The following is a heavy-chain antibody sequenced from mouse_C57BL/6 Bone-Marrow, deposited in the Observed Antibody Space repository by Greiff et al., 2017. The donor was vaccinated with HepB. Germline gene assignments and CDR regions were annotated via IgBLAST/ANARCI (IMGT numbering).Heavy chain of an antibody. CDR3: ARDPNWDPYAMDY. Sequence: EVNLVESGGGLVQSGRSLRLSCATSGFTFSDFYMEWVRQAPGKGLEWIAASRNKANDYTTEYSASVKGRFIVSRDTSQSILYLQMNALRAEDTAIYYCARDPNWDPYAMDYWGQGTSVTVSS. D-gene: IGHD4-1*01. CDR2: SRNKANDYTT. V-gene: IGHV7-1*01. CDR1: GFTFSDFY. J-gene: IGHJ4*01.